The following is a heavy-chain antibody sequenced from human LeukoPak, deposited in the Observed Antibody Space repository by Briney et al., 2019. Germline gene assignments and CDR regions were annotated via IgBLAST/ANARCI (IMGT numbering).Heavy chain of an antibody. V-gene: IGHV3-21*01. Sequence: PGRSLTLSCAASGFTFGDHTLNWVRQAPGKGLEWVSSISSSSSYIYYADSVKGRFTISRDNAKNSLYLQMNSLRAEDTAVYYCARISWSSGALFDYWGQGTLVTVSS. D-gene: IGHD3-22*01. CDR1: GFTFGDHT. CDR2: ISSSSSYI. J-gene: IGHJ4*02. CDR3: ARISWSSGALFDY.